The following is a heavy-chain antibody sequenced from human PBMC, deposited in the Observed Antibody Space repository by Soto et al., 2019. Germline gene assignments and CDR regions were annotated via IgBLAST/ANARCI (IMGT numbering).Heavy chain of an antibody. Sequence: GGSLRLSCAASGFTFSSYGMHWVRQAPGKGLEWVAVIWYDGSNKYYADSVKGRFTISRDNSKNTLYLQMNSLRAEDTAVYYCARDLRMIYYYYGMDVWGQGTTVTVSS. CDR2: IWYDGSNK. V-gene: IGHV3-33*01. CDR1: GFTFSSYG. J-gene: IGHJ6*02. CDR3: ARDLRMIYYYYGMDV. D-gene: IGHD5-12*01.